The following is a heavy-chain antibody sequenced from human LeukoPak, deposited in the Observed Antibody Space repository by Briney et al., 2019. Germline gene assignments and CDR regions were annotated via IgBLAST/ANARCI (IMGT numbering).Heavy chain of an antibody. Sequence: SETLSLTCAVYGGSFSGYYWSWIRQPPGKGLEWIGEINHSGSTNYNPSLESRVTISVDTSKNQFSLKLSSVTAADTAVYYCARSWPGGYYGMDVWGQGTTVTVSS. V-gene: IGHV4-34*01. CDR1: GGSFSGYY. J-gene: IGHJ6*02. CDR3: ARSWPGGYYGMDV. D-gene: IGHD1-1*01. CDR2: INHSGST.